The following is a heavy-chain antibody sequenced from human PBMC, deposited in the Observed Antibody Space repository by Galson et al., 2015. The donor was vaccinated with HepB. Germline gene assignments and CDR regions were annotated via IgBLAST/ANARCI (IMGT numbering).Heavy chain of an antibody. Sequence: SVKVSCKASGGTFSSYTISWVRQAPGQGLEWMGRIIPILGIANYAQKFQGRVTITADKSTSTAYMELSSLRSEDTAVYYCARGYSSGWYLKGAFDIWGQGTMVTVSS. D-gene: IGHD6-19*01. V-gene: IGHV1-69*02. CDR2: IIPILGIA. CDR1: GGTFSSYT. CDR3: ARGYSSGWYLKGAFDI. J-gene: IGHJ3*02.